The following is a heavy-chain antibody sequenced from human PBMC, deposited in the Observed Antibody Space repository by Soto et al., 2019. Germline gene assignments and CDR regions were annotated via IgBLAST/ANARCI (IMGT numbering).Heavy chain of an antibody. D-gene: IGHD1-26*01. J-gene: IGHJ4*02. CDR3: ARREIQGPINY. V-gene: IGHV4-28*01. CDR2: IYYSGTT. Sequence: SETLSLTCAVSGYSISSSNWWGWIRQPPGKGLEWIGYIYYSGTTYYNPSLKSRVTMSVDTSKNQFSLKLTSVTAVDTAVYYCARREIQGPINYWGQGTLVTVSS. CDR1: GYSISSSNW.